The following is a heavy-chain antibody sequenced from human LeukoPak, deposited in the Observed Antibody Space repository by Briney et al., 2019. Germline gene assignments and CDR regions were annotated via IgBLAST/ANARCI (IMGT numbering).Heavy chain of an antibody. CDR2: VSQSGSTI. D-gene: IGHD3-10*01. CDR3: AREGHTYGSDY. J-gene: IGHJ4*02. V-gene: IGHV3-11*01. CDR1: GFTFSDYY. Sequence: GGSLRLSCTASGFTFSDYYMSWIRQAPGKGLEWVSYVSQSGSTIYYADSVKGRFTISRDNGKNSLYLQMNSLRAEDTGMYYCAREGHTYGSDYWGQGTPVTVSS.